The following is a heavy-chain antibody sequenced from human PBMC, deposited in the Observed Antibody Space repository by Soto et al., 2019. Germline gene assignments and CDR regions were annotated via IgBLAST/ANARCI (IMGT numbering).Heavy chain of an antibody. CDR3: AKDLGDGPFDY. V-gene: IGHV3-30*18. CDR2: ISYDGSNK. Sequence: ESGGGVVQPGRSLRLSCAASGFTFRSYGMHWVRQAPGKGLEWVAVISYDGSNKYYADSVKGRFTISRDNSKNTLYLQMNSLRAEDTAVYYCAKDLGDGPFDYWGQGTLVTVSS. J-gene: IGHJ4*02. CDR1: GFTFRSYG. D-gene: IGHD3-10*01.